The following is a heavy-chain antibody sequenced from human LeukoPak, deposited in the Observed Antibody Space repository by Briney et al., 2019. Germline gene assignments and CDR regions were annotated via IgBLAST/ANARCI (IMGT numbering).Heavy chain of an antibody. J-gene: IGHJ3*02. CDR2: IYSGGST. D-gene: IGHD5-12*01. V-gene: IGHV3-53*01. Sequence: PGGSLRLSCAASGFTVSSNYMSWVRQAPGKGLEWVSVIYSGGSTYYADSVKGRFTISRDNSKNTLYLQMNSLRAEDTAVYYCARERVLGGGYGIIWGQGTMVTVSS. CDR3: ARERVLGGGYGII. CDR1: GFTVSSNY.